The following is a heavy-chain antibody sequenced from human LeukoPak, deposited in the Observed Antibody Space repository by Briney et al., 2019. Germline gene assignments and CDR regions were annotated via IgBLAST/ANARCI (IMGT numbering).Heavy chain of an antibody. D-gene: IGHD3-9*01. CDR3: ARGYYDLLTGPDY. J-gene: IGHJ4*02. Sequence: GGSLRLSCAASGFTFSTYSMNWVRQAPGEGLEWVSSISSSSTYIYYADSVKGRFTISRDNAKNSLYLQMNSLRAEDTAVYYCARGYYDLLTGPDYWGQGTLVTVSS. CDR2: ISSSSTYI. V-gene: IGHV3-21*01. CDR1: GFTFSTYS.